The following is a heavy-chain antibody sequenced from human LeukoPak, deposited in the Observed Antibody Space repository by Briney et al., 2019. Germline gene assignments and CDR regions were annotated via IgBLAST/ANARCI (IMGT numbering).Heavy chain of an antibody. CDR1: GGSVSSSSYH. V-gene: IGHV4-39*07. D-gene: IGHD2/OR15-2a*01. Sequence: SETLSLTCPVSGGSVSSSSYHWGWLRQPPGKGLEGSGSVFYSGSTYYNPYLKSRVTMSVDTSKNPFSLKLSSVTAADTAVYYCTKDASGNYFGVYYYHMDVWGKGTTVTVSS. CDR2: VFYSGST. CDR3: TKDASGNYFGVYYYHMDV. J-gene: IGHJ6*03.